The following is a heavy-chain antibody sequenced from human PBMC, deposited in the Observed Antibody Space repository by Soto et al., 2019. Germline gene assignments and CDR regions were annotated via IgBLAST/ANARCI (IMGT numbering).Heavy chain of an antibody. CDR3: ARDLGPRRFDY. J-gene: IGHJ4*02. CDR2: ISYDGSNK. V-gene: IGHV3-30-3*01. CDR1: GFTFSSYA. Sequence: QVQLVESGGGVVQPGRSLRLSCAASGFTFSSYAMHWVRQAPGKGLEWVAVISYDGSNKYYADSVKGRFTISRDNSKNTLYLQMNSLRAEDTAVYYCARDLGPRRFDYWGQGTLVTVSS.